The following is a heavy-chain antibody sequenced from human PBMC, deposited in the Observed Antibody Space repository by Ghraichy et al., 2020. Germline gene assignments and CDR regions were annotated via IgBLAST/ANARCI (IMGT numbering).Heavy chain of an antibody. J-gene: IGHJ4*02. V-gene: IGHV5-10-1*01. CDR3: ARLILYRSNWYFVDDY. D-gene: IGHD6-13*01. Sequence: GESLNISCRGSGYKFTSYWINWVRQMPGKGLEWMGRIDPSDSYTSYSPSFQGHVTITADKSSNTAYLQWNSLKASDTAMYYCARLILYRSNWYFVDDYWGQGTLVTVSS. CDR1: GYKFTSYW. CDR2: IDPSDSYT.